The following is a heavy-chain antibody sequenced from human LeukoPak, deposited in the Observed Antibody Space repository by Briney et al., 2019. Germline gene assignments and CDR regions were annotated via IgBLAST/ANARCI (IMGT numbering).Heavy chain of an antibody. CDR2: IRYDGSNK. CDR3: ARTELEYQLVVFDY. Sequence: GESLRLSCAASGFTFSSYGMHWVRQAPGKGLEWVAFIRYDGSNKYYADSVKGRFTISRDNSKNTLYLQMNSLRAEDTAVYYCARTELEYQLVVFDYWGQGTLVTVSS. J-gene: IGHJ4*02. CDR1: GFTFSSYG. D-gene: IGHD2-2*01. V-gene: IGHV3-30*02.